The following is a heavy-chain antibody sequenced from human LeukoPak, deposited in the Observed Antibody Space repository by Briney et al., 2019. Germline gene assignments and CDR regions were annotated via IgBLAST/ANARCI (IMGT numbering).Heavy chain of an antibody. J-gene: IGHJ5*02. V-gene: IGHV1-24*01. CDR3: ATVGCSSTSCYATYWFDP. D-gene: IGHD2-2*01. CDR2: FDPEDGET. Sequence: ASVKVSCKVSGYTLTELSMHWVRQAPGKGLEWMGGFDPEDGETIYAQKFQGRVTMTEDTSTDTAYMELRSLRSEDTAVYYCATVGCSSTSCYATYWFDPWGQGTLVTVSS. CDR1: GYTLTELS.